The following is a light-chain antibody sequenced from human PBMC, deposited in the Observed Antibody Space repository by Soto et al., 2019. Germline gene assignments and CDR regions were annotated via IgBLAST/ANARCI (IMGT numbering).Light chain of an antibody. CDR2: GAS. CDR1: QSVGSD. J-gene: IGKJ5*01. V-gene: IGKV3-15*01. Sequence: ETVMTQSPATLSVSPGDRATLSCRASQSVGSDLAWYQQKRGQAPRLLIYGASTRATGIPARFSGSASGTEFTRTISGLQSEDFAVYYCQQYKNWPPITFGQGTRLDIK. CDR3: QQYKNWPPIT.